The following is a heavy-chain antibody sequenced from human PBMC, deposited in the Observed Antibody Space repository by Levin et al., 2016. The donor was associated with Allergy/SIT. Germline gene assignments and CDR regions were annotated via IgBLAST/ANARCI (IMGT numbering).Heavy chain of an antibody. V-gene: IGHV3-33*01. CDR2: IWYDASNE. Sequence: GESLKISCVASGFTFSSYGMHWVRQAPGKGLEWVAVIWYDASNEYYADSVKGRFTISRDNSKNTLYLQMNSLRAEDTAVYYCTTTSPFLTYYYDSSGYYYSWGQGTLVTVSS. CDR3: TTTSPFLTYYYDSSGYYYS. CDR1: GFTFSSYG. J-gene: IGHJ4*02. D-gene: IGHD3-22*01.